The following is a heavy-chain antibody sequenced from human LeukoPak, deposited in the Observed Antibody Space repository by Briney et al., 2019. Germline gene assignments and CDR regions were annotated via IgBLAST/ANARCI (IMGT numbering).Heavy chain of an antibody. CDR3: ARGSRKRTVYYYGSGSYLSWFDP. CDR1: GGSFSGYY. V-gene: IGHV4-34*01. Sequence: KSSETLSLTCAVYGGSFSGYYWSWIRQPPGKGLEWIGEINHSGSTNYNPSLKSRVTISVDTSKNQFSLKLSSVTAADTAVYYCARGSRKRTVYYYGSGSYLSWFDPWGQGTLVTVSS. J-gene: IGHJ5*02. CDR2: INHSGST. D-gene: IGHD3-10*01.